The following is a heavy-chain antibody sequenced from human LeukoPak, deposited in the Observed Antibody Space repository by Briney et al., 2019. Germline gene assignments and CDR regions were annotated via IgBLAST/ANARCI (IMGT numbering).Heavy chain of an antibody. CDR2: INPSGGST. V-gene: IGHV1-46*01. D-gene: IGHD3-10*01. CDR1: GYTFTSYY. Sequence: ASVKVSFKASGYTFTSYYMHWVRQAPGQGLGWMGVINPSGGSTSYAQKFQGRVTMTRDMSTNTVHMELSGLRSEDTAVYYCARAGRFGTMVRGVRYDYGPQRTVVSVSS. CDR3: ARAGRFGTMVRGVRYDY. J-gene: IGHJ4*02.